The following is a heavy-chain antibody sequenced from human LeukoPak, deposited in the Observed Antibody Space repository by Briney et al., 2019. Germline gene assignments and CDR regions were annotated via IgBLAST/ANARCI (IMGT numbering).Heavy chain of an antibody. V-gene: IGHV1-2*06. CDR2: INPNSGGT. CDR3: ARDLRYYDYVWGSYRLNY. Sequence: ASVKVSCKASGYTFTGYYMHWVRQAPGQGLEWMGRINPNSGGTNYAQKFQGRITMTRDTSISTAYMEPSRLRSDDTAVYYCARDLRYYDYVWGSYRLNYWGQGTLVTVSS. CDR1: GYTFTGYY. J-gene: IGHJ4*02. D-gene: IGHD3-16*02.